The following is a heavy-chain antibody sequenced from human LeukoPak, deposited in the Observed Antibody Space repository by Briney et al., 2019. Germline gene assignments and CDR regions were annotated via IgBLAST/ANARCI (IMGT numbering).Heavy chain of an antibody. J-gene: IGHJ4*02. CDR3: ARGGRRDGYNYVGDFDY. CDR1: GDSVSSNSAA. V-gene: IGHV6-1*01. CDR2: TYYRSKWYN. D-gene: IGHD5-24*01. Sequence: SQTLSLTCAISGDSVSSNSAAWNWIRQSPSRGLEWLGRTYYRSKWYNDYAVSVKSRITINPDTSKNQFSLQPNSVTPEDTAVYYCARGGRRDGYNYVGDFDYWGQGTLVTVSS.